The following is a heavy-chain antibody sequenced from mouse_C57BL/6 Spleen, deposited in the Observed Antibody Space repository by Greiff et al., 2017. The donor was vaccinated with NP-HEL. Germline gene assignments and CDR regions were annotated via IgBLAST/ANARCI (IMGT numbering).Heavy chain of an antibody. V-gene: IGHV1-64*01. CDR1: GYTFPSYW. CDR3: ARDYGSSSNFDY. CDR2: IHPNSGST. J-gene: IGHJ2*01. Sequence: VQLQQPGAELVKPGASVKLSCKASGYTFPSYWMHWVKQRPGQGLEWIGMIHPNSGSTNYNEKFKSKATLTVDKSSSTAYMQLSSLTSEDSAVYYCARDYGSSSNFDYWGQGTTLTVSS. D-gene: IGHD1-1*01.